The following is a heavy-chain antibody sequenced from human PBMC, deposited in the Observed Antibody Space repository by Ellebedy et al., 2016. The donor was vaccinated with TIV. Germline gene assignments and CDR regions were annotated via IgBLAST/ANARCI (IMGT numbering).Heavy chain of an antibody. CDR2: MNPNNGNT. J-gene: IGHJ6*03. Sequence: ASVKVSCXASGYTFSSYDINWVRQATGKGLEWMGWMNPNNGNTGYAQKFQGRVTMTRNTSISTAYMELSSLRSEDTAVYYCARGQDVLMYYFLDVWGKGTTVTVSS. CDR3: ARGQDVLMYYFLDV. V-gene: IGHV1-8*01. D-gene: IGHD2-8*01. CDR1: GYTFSSYD.